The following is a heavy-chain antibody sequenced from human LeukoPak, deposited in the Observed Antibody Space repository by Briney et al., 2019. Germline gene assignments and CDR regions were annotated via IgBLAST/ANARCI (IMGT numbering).Heavy chain of an antibody. Sequence: GGSLRLSCAASGFTFSTYSMNWVRQAPGKGLEWLSYISSSSSPIYYADSVKGRFTVSRDNAKDSLYLQMNSLRAEDTAVYYCAKEGGVGATTVSDYWGQGTLVTVSS. D-gene: IGHD1-26*01. CDR2: ISSSSSPI. J-gene: IGHJ4*02. CDR1: GFTFSTYS. CDR3: AKEGGVGATTVSDY. V-gene: IGHV3-48*01.